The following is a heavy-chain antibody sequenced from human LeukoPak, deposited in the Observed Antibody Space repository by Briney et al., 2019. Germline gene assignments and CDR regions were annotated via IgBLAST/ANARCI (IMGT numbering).Heavy chain of an antibody. Sequence: PGGSLRLSCSASGFTFSSYAMHWVRQAPGKGLEYVSAISSNGGSTYYANSVKGRFTISRDNSKNTLYLQMGSLRAEDMAVYYCARGAIAAAELDIWGQGTMVTVSS. D-gene: IGHD6-13*01. CDR1: GFTFSSYA. J-gene: IGHJ3*02. CDR3: ARGAIAAAELDI. V-gene: IGHV3-64*01. CDR2: ISSNGGST.